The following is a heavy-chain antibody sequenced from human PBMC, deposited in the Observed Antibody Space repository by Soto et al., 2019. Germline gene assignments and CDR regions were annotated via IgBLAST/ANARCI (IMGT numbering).Heavy chain of an antibody. Sequence: PSEPLSLTCAVSGGSVTSLEWWTWVRQPPHKGLEWIGEIHHSGSTNYNPSLESRITISVDKSKNHFSLKLTSITAADTAIYYCECRIGTGPFWGQATLVNVAS. J-gene: IGHJ4*02. CDR3: ECRIGTGPF. D-gene: IGHD1-7*01. V-gene: IGHV4-4*02. CDR1: GGSVTSLEW. CDR2: IHHSGST.